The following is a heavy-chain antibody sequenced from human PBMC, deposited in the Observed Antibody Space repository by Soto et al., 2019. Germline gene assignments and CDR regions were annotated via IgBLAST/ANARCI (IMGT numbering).Heavy chain of an antibody. V-gene: IGHV4-34*01. CDR3: ARGIAMKVAVRHDAPEKYFFDY. CDR2: INHSGST. D-gene: IGHD3-22*01. CDR1: GGSFSGYY. Sequence: SETLSLTCAVYGGSFSGYYWSWIRQTPGKGLEWIGEINHSGSTNQNPSLKSRVTILVDTSKNQFSLKLRSVTAADTAVYYCARGIAMKVAVRHDAPEKYFFDYWGLGNLVTVSS. J-gene: IGHJ4*02.